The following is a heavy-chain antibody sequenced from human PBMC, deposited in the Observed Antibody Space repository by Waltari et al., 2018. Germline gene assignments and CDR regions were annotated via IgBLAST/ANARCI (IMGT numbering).Heavy chain of an antibody. CDR1: GYSISSGYY. D-gene: IGHD6-13*01. J-gene: IGHJ4*02. Sequence: QVQLPESGPGLVKPSETLSLTCAVSGYSISSGYYWGWIRQPPGKGLEWIGSIYHSGSTYYNPSLKSRVTISVDTSKNQFSLKLSSVTAADTAVYYCARGRSWYYFDYWGQGTLVTVSS. CDR2: IYHSGST. V-gene: IGHV4-38-2*01. CDR3: ARGRSWYYFDY.